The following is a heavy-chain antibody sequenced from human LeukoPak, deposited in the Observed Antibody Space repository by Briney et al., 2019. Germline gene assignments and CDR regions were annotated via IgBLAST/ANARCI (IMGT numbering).Heavy chain of an antibody. CDR2: ITKGGATV. V-gene: IGHV3-48*03. D-gene: IGHD3-3*01. Sequence: GGSLRLSCAPSGFTLSNYEMNWVRLTPGKGLEWISYITKGGATVLYAESVKGRFTISRDNANSSLYLQMNSLRAEDTAVYFCARLSVSITRRFDLWGQGTSVTVSS. CDR1: GFTLSNYE. J-gene: IGHJ5*02. CDR3: ARLSVSITRRFDL.